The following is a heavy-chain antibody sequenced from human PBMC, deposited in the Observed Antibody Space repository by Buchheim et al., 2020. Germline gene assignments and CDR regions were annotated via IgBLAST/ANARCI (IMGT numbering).Heavy chain of an antibody. D-gene: IGHD3-22*01. CDR2: ISYDGSNK. J-gene: IGHJ3*02. Sequence: QVQLVESGGGVVQPGRSLRLSCAASGFTFSSYAMHWVRQAPGKGLEWVAVISYDGSNKYYADSVKGRFTISRDNSKHTLYLPMNSLRAEDTAVYYCARDPIVVVITYAFDIWGQGT. CDR1: GFTFSSYA. CDR3: ARDPIVVVITYAFDI. V-gene: IGHV3-30-3*01.